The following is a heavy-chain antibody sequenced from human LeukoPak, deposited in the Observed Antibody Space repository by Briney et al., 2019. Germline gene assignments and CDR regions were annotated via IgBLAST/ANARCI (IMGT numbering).Heavy chain of an antibody. Sequence: ASVKVSCKASGYTFTSYGISWVRQPPGQGLEGVGWISAYNGNTNYAQKLQGRVTMTTDTSTSTAYMELRSLRSDDTAVYYCAGGWYDQLLDYWGQGTLVTVSS. V-gene: IGHV1-18*01. CDR3: AGGWYDQLLDY. CDR1: GYTFTSYG. D-gene: IGHD2-2*01. CDR2: ISAYNGNT. J-gene: IGHJ4*02.